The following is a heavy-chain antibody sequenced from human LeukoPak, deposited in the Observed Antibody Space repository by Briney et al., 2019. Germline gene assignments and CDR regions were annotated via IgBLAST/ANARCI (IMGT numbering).Heavy chain of an antibody. D-gene: IGHD2-2*01. Sequence: SKTLSLTCTVSGGSISSGGYYWSWIRQHPGKGLEWIGYIYYSGSTYYNPSLKSRVTISVDTSKNQFSLKLSSVTAADTAVYYCARAVGYCSSTSCRYYYYGMDVWGQGTTVTVSS. V-gene: IGHV4-31*03. CDR2: IYYSGST. CDR1: GGSISSGGYY. J-gene: IGHJ6*02. CDR3: ARAVGYCSSTSCRYYYYGMDV.